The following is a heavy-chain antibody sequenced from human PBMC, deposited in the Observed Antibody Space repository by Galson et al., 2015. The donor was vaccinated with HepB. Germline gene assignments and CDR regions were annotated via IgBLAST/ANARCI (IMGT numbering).Heavy chain of an antibody. CDR2: ISGDGKTT. CDR1: GFSFTTHN. V-gene: IGHV3-30*04. Sequence: SLRLSCAASGFSFTTHNMHWVRQGPVKGLEWLAIISGDGKTTFYADSVRGRFTISRDNSKNTLFLQMHSLRPEDTAVYYCARDFNWNYNYWGQGTLVTVSS. D-gene: IGHD1-7*01. J-gene: IGHJ4*02. CDR3: ARDFNWNYNY.